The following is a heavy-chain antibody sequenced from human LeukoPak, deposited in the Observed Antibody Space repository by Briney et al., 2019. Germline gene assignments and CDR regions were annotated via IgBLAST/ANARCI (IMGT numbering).Heavy chain of an antibody. D-gene: IGHD1-14*01. CDR3: ARDLLSGAPDYFDS. CDR1: GFSFISSD. CDR2: TSTDQTIK. V-gene: IGHV3-30*04. J-gene: IGHJ4*02. Sequence: GRSLRLSCVASGFSFISSDIHRVRQAPGKGLEWVAVTSTDQTIKIYTDSVKGRFTISRDNSKNTLYLEMNNLRVDDTAVYFCARDLLSGAPDYFDSWGQGTLVTVSS.